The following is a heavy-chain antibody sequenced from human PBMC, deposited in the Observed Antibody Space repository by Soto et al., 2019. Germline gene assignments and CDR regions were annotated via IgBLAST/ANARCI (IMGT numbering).Heavy chain of an antibody. V-gene: IGHV3-7*01. CDR2: IKEDGSEK. Sequence: EVQLVESGGGLVQPGGSLRLSCAASGFTFSIYWMSWVRQAPGKGLEWVANIKEDGSEKYYVDSVKGRFTISRDNAKNSVYLQMNSVRGEDRARYYGARDRWWGGTGGDYWGQGTLVTVSS. CDR3: ARDRWWGGTGGDY. CDR1: GFTFSIYW. J-gene: IGHJ4*02. D-gene: IGHD3-10*01.